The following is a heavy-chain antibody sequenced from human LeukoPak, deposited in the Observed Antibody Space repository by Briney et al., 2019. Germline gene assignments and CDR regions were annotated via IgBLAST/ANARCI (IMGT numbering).Heavy chain of an antibody. CDR3: AIKYKWNYLNWFDP. D-gene: IGHD1-7*01. CDR2: IYPGDSDT. J-gene: IGHJ5*02. V-gene: IGHV5-51*01. Sequence: GGSLKISCKGSGCSFTSYWIGWVRQLPGKGLEGMGIIYPGDSDTRYSPSFQGQVTISADKSISTAYLQWSSLKASDPARDYCAIKYKWNYLNWFDPWGQGTLVTVSS. CDR1: GCSFTSYW.